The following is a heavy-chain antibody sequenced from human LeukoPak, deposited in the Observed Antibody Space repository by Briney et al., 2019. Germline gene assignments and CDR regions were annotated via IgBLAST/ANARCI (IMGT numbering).Heavy chain of an antibody. D-gene: IGHD3-22*01. CDR3: ARDLSITIIVVATSWFDP. Sequence: PGGSLRLSCAASGFTFDDYGMSWVRQAPGKGLEWVAGINWNGGSTGYADSVKGRFTISRDNAKNSLYLQMNSLRAEDTALYYCARDLSITIIVVATSWFDPWGQGTLVTVSS. CDR1: GFTFDDYG. J-gene: IGHJ5*02. V-gene: IGHV3-20*04. CDR2: INWNGGST.